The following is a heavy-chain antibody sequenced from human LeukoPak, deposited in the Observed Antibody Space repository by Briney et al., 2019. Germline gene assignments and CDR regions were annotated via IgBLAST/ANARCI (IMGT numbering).Heavy chain of an antibody. J-gene: IGHJ4*02. Sequence: PSETLSLTCAVYGGSFSGYYWSWIRQPPGKGLEWIGEINHSGSTNYNPSLKGRVTISVDTSKNQFSLKLSSVTAADTAVYYCARGPAYYYDSSGYHEGGAYYFDYWGQGTLVTVSS. D-gene: IGHD3-22*01. CDR1: GGSFSGYY. CDR2: INHSGST. CDR3: ARGPAYYYDSSGYHEGGAYYFDY. V-gene: IGHV4-34*01.